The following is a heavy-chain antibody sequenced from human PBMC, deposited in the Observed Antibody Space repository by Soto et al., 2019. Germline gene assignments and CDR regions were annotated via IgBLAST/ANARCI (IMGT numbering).Heavy chain of an antibody. CDR1: GYTFTRYG. CDR2: ISAYNGNT. CDR3: ARDHVGVPSGRDV. V-gene: IGHV1-18*01. J-gene: IGHJ6*02. D-gene: IGHD2-8*01. Sequence: GASVKVSCKASGYTFTRYGISWVRQAPGQGLEWMGWISAYNGNTNYAQKLQGRVTMTTDTSTSTAYMELRSLRSNDTAVYYCARDHVGVPSGRDVWGQGTTVPVSS.